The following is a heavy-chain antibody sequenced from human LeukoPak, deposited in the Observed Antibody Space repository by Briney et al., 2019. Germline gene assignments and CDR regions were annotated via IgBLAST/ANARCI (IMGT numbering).Heavy chain of an antibody. V-gene: IGHV3-21*01. D-gene: IGHD3-22*01. CDR2: ISSSSNYI. Sequence: GGSLRLSCAASGFTLSSCTMNWVRQAPGKGLERVSSISSSSNYIYYADSVKGRFTISRDNAKNSLYLQMNSLRAEDTAVYYCARDDWTRNYYDSSGYFYYFTYWGQGTLVTVSS. J-gene: IGHJ4*02. CDR1: GFTLSSCT. CDR3: ARDDWTRNYYDSSGYFYYFTY.